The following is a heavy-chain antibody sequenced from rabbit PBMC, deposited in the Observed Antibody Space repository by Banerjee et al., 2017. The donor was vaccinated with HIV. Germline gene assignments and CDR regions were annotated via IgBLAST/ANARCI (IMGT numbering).Heavy chain of an antibody. Sequence: QSLEESGGDLVKPGASLTLTCTASGFSFSSSYYLCWVRQAPGKGLEWIACIYVGSGGGTKYPSWAKGRFTISKTSSTTVTLQMASLTVADTATYFCARDTATSFSSYGMDLWGPGTLVTVS. J-gene: IGHJ6*01. V-gene: IGHV1S40*01. CDR2: IYVGSGGGT. CDR1: GFSFSSSYY. CDR3: ARDTATSFSSYGMDL. D-gene: IGHD1-1*01.